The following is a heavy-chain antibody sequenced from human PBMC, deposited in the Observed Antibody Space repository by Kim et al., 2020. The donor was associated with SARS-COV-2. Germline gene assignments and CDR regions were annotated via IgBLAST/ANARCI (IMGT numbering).Heavy chain of an antibody. J-gene: IGHJ4*02. CDR2: FDPEDGET. Sequence: ASVKVSCKVSGYTLTELSMHWVRQAPGKGLEWMGGFDPEDGETIYAQKFQGRVTMTEDTSTDTAYMELSSLRSEDTAVYYCATDNPALYSSSWRYFDYWGQGTLVTVSS. V-gene: IGHV1-24*01. CDR3: ATDNPALYSSSWRYFDY. D-gene: IGHD6-13*01. CDR1: GYTLTELS.